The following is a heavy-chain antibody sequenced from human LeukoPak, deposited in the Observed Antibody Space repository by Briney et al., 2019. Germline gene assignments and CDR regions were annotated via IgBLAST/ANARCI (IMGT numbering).Heavy chain of an antibody. D-gene: IGHD3-3*01. CDR2: ISSSSTYI. CDR1: GFTFSTYT. CDR3: ARDRSGYANDAFDF. Sequence: GGSLRLSCAASGFTFSTYTMNWVRQAPGKGLEWVSSISSSSTYIYYTDSVKGRFTISRDNAKNSLYLQVNSLRPEDTAVYYCARDRSGYANDAFDFWGQGTMVTVSS. V-gene: IGHV3-21*01. J-gene: IGHJ3*01.